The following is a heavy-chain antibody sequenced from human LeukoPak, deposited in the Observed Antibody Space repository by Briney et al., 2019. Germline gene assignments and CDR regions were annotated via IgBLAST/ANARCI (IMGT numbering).Heavy chain of an antibody. J-gene: IGHJ4*02. V-gene: IGHV4-59*01. CDR1: GGSTSSYY. D-gene: IGHD1-1*01. CDR3: ARENYWGTFDY. CDR2: IYYSGST. Sequence: SETLSLTCTVSGGSTSSYYWSLIRQPTGKGLEWIGYIYYSGSTNYNPSLKSRVTISVDTSKNQFSLKLSSVTAADTAVYYCARENYWGTFDYWGQGTLVTVSS.